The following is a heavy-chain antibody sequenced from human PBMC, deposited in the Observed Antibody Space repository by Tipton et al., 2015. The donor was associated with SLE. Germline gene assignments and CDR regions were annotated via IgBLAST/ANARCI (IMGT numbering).Heavy chain of an antibody. CDR2: INHSGST. CDR3: ATYSSSWSSFDY. V-gene: IGHV4-34*01. CDR1: GGSFSGYY. J-gene: IGHJ4*02. D-gene: IGHD6-13*01. Sequence: TLSLTCAVYGGSFSGYYWSWIRQPPGKGLDWIGEINHSGSTNYNPSLKSRVTISVDTSKNQFSLKLSSVTAADTAVYYCATYSSSWSSFDYWGQGTLVTVSS.